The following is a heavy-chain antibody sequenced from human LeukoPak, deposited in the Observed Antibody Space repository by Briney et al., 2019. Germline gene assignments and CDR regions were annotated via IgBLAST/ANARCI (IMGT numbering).Heavy chain of an antibody. D-gene: IGHD2-15*01. CDR2: IYPSDSDT. CDR3: ARTGSRYCQDY. CDR1: GYNFATYW. V-gene: IGHV5-51*01. J-gene: IGHJ4*02. Sequence: GESLKISCKASGYNFATYWIGWVRQMPGKGLEWMGIIYPSDSDTRYSPSFQGQVTISADKSISTAYLQWGSLRASDTAIYYCARTGSRYCQDYWCQGTLVTVSS.